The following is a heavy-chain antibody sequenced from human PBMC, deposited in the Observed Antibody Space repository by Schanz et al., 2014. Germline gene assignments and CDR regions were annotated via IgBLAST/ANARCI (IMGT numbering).Heavy chain of an antibody. CDR2: ISDYNGDT. CDR3: ARDRVSFVRGPLGVD. J-gene: IGHJ4*02. Sequence: QVQLVQSGVDVKRPGASVRVSCKASGYSFTDYAIHWVRQAPGQGLEWMGWISDYNGDTNYAPKFQDRVTMTTDTATGITSLELRSLKSDDTAVYYCARDRVSFVRGPLGVDWGQGTQVIVSS. V-gene: IGHV1-18*01. D-gene: IGHD3-10*01. CDR1: GYSFTDYA.